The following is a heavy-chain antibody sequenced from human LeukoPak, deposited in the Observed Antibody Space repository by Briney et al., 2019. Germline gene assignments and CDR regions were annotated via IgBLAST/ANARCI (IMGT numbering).Heavy chain of an antibody. V-gene: IGHV4-61*01. CDR3: ARDHFGSLDS. CDR2: DYCGGNT. Sequence: NASETLSLTCTVSGFSVTTDSYCWGWIRQPPGKGLEWIGYDYCGGNTNYDPSLKRRVTISVDTSKNQFSLTLTSVTAADTAVYFCARDHFGSLDSWGQGILVTVSS. J-gene: IGHJ4*02. CDR1: GFSVTTDSYC. D-gene: IGHD3-10*01.